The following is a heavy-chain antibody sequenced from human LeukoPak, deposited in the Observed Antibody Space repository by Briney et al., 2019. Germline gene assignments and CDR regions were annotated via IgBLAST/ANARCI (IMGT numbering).Heavy chain of an antibody. Sequence: GGSLRLSCAASGFTFSSYAMSWVRQAPGKGLEWVSVIGGSGGNTFYADSVKGRFTISRDNDKNYLYLQMNSLRDEDTAVYYCVRQAGVSWGQGTLVTVSS. CDR3: VRQAGVS. CDR2: IGGSGGNT. J-gene: IGHJ5*02. V-gene: IGHV3-23*01. D-gene: IGHD6-19*01. CDR1: GFTFSSYA.